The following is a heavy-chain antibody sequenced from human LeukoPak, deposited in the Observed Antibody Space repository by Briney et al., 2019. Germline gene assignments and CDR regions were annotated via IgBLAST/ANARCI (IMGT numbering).Heavy chain of an antibody. CDR2: IYTSGST. CDR3: ARGAGGSYYRYFDY. Sequence: PSETLSLTCTVSGGSISSGSYYWSWIRQPAGKGLEWIGRIYTSGSTNYNPSPKSRVTISVDTSKNQFSLKLSSVTAADTAVYYCARGAGGSYYRYFDYWGQGTLVTVSS. D-gene: IGHD1-26*01. V-gene: IGHV4-61*02. CDR1: GGSISSGSYY. J-gene: IGHJ4*02.